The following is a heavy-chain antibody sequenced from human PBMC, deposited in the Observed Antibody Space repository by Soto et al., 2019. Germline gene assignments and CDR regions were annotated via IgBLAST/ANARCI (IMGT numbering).Heavy chain of an antibody. CDR1: GFTFIDYA. D-gene: IGHD3-16*01. Sequence: EVQLLESGGGLVQPGGSLRLSCVGSGFTFIDYAMNWVRQTPGKGLEWVSGISGGGDRTFDADSVKGRFTISRDNSKNTVNLQMNSLRADDTAVYYCARTGLGSTCRPDWWYFDLWGRGTLVTVSS. CDR3: ARTGLGSTCRPDWWYFDL. J-gene: IGHJ2*01. V-gene: IGHV3-23*01. CDR2: ISGGGDRT.